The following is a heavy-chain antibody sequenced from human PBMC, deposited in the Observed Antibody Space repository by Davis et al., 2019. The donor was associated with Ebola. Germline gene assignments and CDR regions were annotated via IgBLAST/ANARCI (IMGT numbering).Heavy chain of an antibody. D-gene: IGHD3-10*01. CDR1: GYTFTSYA. CDR2: INAGNGNT. Sequence: ASVKVSCKASGYTFTSYAMHWVRQAPGQRLEWMGWINAGNGNTKYSQKFQGRVTITRDTSASTAYMELSSLRSEVTSVYYCARDRGGDYSFDYWGQGTLVTVSA. J-gene: IGHJ4*02. V-gene: IGHV1-3*01. CDR3: ARDRGGDYSFDY.